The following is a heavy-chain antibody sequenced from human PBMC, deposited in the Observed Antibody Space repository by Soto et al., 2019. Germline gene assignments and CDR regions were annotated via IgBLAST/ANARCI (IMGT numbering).Heavy chain of an antibody. J-gene: IGHJ6*02. D-gene: IGHD3-3*01. CDR1: GFTFTNAW. V-gene: IGHV3-15*07. CDR2: IKSKTNGGTT. Sequence: PGGSLRLSCAASGFTFTNAWINWVRQAPGKGLEWVGRIKSKTNGGTTDYAAPVKGRFAVSRDDSKNMVYLQMNSLRAEDTAVYYCARDHLILRFLEWLAYGMDVWGQGTTVTVSS. CDR3: ARDHLILRFLEWLAYGMDV.